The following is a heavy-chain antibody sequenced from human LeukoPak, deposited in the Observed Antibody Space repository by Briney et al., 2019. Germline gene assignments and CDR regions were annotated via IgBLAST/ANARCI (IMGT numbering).Heavy chain of an antibody. CDR3: VNNWNYVGGLDY. V-gene: IGHV3-30*02. Sequence: GGSLRLSCAASGFTFSSYGMHWVRQAPGKGLEWVAFIRYDGSNKYYADSVKGRFTISRDNSKNTLYLQMNSLRAEDTAVYYCVNNWNYVGGLDYWGQGTLVTVSS. CDR1: GFTFSSYG. J-gene: IGHJ4*02. CDR2: IRYDGSNK. D-gene: IGHD1-7*01.